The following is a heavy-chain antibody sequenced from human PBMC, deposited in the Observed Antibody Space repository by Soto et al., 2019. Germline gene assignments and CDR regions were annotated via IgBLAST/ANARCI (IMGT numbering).Heavy chain of an antibody. J-gene: IGHJ3*02. V-gene: IGHV4-59*01. CDR2: IYYSGST. D-gene: IGHD3-10*01. Sequence: PSETLSLTCTVSGGSISSYYWSWIRQPPGKGLEWIGYIYYSGSTNYNPSLKSRVTISVDTSKNQFSLKLSSVTAADTAVYYCARSRGGAFDIWGQGTMVTVSS. CDR3: ARSRGGAFDI. CDR1: GGSISSYY.